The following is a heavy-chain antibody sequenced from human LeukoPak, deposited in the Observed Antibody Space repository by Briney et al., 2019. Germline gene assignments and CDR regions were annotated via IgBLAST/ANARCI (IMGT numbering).Heavy chain of an antibody. D-gene: IGHD6-19*01. CDR1: GFTFSSYA. V-gene: IGHV3-64*01. CDR3: ARVMIRGGWNIDH. J-gene: IGHJ4*02. Sequence: GGSLRLSCAASGFTFSSYAMHWVRQAPGEGLEYVSGINSNGGSTYYANSVTGRFTISRDNSRNTLFLQMGSLRPEDMGVYYCARVMIRGGWNIDHWGQGTLVTVSS. CDR2: INSNGGST.